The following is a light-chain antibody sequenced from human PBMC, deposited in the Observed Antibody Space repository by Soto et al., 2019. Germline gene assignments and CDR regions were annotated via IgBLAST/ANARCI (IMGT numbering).Light chain of an antibody. CDR2: AAS. J-gene: IGKJ1*01. Sequence: DVEMTRSPSSLYASVGDRVTITCRASQSISSYLNWYQQKPGKAPKLLIYAASSLQSGVPSRFSGSGSGTDFTLTISSLQPEDYATYYCHQSYSTPPPTFGQGTKVDIK. CDR3: HQSYSTPPPT. V-gene: IGKV1-39*01. CDR1: QSISSY.